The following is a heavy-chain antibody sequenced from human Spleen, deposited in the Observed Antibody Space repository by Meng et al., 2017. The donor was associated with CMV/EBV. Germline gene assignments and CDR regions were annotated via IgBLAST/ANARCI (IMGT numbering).Heavy chain of an antibody. D-gene: IGHD3-3*01. Sequence: GGSLRLSCAASGFTFSSYSMNWVRQAPGEGLEWVANIKKDGSEKYYVDSVKGRFTISRDNVKNSLYLQMNSLRAEDTAVYYCARDSENNNFWSGYLLWGQGTMVTVSS. J-gene: IGHJ3*01. CDR2: IKKDGSEK. CDR1: GFTFSSYS. V-gene: IGHV3-7*01. CDR3: ARDSENNNFWSGYLL.